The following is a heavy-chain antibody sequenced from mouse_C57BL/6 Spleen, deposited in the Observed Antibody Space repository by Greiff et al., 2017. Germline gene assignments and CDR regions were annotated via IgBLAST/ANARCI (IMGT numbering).Heavy chain of an antibody. Sequence: EVQGVESGGGLVQPGGSLKLSCAASGFTFSDYYMYWVRQTPEKRLEWVAYISNGGGSTYYPDTVKGRFTISRDNAKNTLYLQMSRLKSEDTAMYYCASFYDGAYWGQGTLVTVSA. D-gene: IGHD2-12*01. J-gene: IGHJ3*01. CDR3: ASFYDGAY. CDR2: ISNGGGST. V-gene: IGHV5-12*01. CDR1: GFTFSDYY.